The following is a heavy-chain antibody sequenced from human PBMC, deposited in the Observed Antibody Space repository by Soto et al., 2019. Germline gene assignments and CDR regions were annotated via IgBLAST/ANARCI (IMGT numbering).Heavy chain of an antibody. CDR1: GYTFTSYG. CDR3: ARDLGSGSYSRLYYYYGMDV. J-gene: IGHJ6*02. Sequence: ASVKVSCKASGYTFTSYGISWVRQAPGQGLEWMGWISAYNGNTNYAQKLQGRVTMTTDTSTSTAYMELRSLRSDDTAVYYCARDLGSGSYSRLYYYYGMDVWGQGTTVTVSS. CDR2: ISAYNGNT. D-gene: IGHD3-10*01. V-gene: IGHV1-18*01.